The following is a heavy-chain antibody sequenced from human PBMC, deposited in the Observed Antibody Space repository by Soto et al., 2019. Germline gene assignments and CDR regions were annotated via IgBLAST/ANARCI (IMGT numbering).Heavy chain of an antibody. Sequence: ASVKVSCKASGYTFTSYGISWVRQAPGQGLEWMGWISAYNGNTNYAQKLQGRVTMTTDTSTSTAYMELRSLRSEDTAVYYCARQYYGIPPHGMDVWGQGTTVTVSS. V-gene: IGHV1-18*01. J-gene: IGHJ6*02. CDR3: ARQYYGIPPHGMDV. D-gene: IGHD3-9*01. CDR1: GYTFTSYG. CDR2: ISAYNGNT.